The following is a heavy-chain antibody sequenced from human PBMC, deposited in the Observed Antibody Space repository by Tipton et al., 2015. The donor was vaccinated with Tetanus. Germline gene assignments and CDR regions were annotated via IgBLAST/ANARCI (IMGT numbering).Heavy chain of an antibody. Sequence: TLSLTCTVSGGSINSYYWSWLRLPPGKALEWIGYIYFSGHTKYSPSLNSRVTMSVDTSNNQFSLRLTSVNEADTAIYYRARHSGWYNFYNGMYVWGQGATVTVSS. J-gene: IGHJ6*02. D-gene: IGHD6-19*01. CDR1: GGSINSYY. V-gene: IGHV4-59*08. CDR3: ARHSGWYNFYNGMYV. CDR2: IYFSGHT.